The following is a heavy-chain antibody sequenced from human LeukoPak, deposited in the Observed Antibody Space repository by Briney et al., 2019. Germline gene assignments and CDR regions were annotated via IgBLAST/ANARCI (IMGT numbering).Heavy chain of an antibody. CDR3: AGNYGPYYFDY. D-gene: IGHD3-10*01. J-gene: IGHJ4*02. Sequence: PGGSLRLSCAASGFTFSSYVMSWVRQAPGKGLEWVSGISGSGGTTYYADSVKGRFTISRDNSKNTLYLEMNSLRAEDTAVYYCAGNYGPYYFDYWGQGTLVTVSS. V-gene: IGHV3-23*01. CDR2: ISGSGGTT. CDR1: GFTFSSYV.